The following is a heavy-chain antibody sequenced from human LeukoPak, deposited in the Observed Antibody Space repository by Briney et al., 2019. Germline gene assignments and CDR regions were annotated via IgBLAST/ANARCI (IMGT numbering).Heavy chain of an antibody. V-gene: IGHV3-48*04. J-gene: IGHJ6*03. CDR2: INTAATT. D-gene: IGHD3-3*01. CDR3: ATTRSYCMDV. CDR1: GFTLSSFG. Sequence: GGSLRLSCAASGFTLSSFGMYWVRQAPGKGLEWVSYINTAATTFNADSVKGRFTISRDNAKSSLSLQMNSLRGEDTAVYYCATTRSYCMDVWGKGTTVTVSS.